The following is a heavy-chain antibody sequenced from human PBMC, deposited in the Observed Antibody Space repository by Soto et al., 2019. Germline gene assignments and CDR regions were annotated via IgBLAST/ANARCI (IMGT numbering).Heavy chain of an antibody. V-gene: IGHV4-61*01. Sequence: PSETLSLTCTVSGDSVSSGNYYWTWIRQPPGKGLEWIGSIYFTGSTNYNPSLKSRLTMSIDTSRNLFSLRMDSVTAADTAVYYCGRATADTYMIYWREPWGPGTSVTVYS. D-gene: IGHD3-16*01. CDR1: GDSVSSGNYY. J-gene: IGHJ5*01. CDR2: IYFTGST. CDR3: GRATADTYMIYWREP.